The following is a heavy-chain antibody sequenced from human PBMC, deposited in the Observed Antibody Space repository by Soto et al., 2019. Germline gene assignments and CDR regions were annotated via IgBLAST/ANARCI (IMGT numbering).Heavy chain of an antibody. CDR2: INPSGGST. CDR3: ARDPSNTSGDKLYLDY. D-gene: IGHD3-22*01. V-gene: IGHV1-46*01. J-gene: IGHJ4*02. CDR1: GYTFTSYY. Sequence: ASVKVSCKASGYTFTSYYMHWVRQAPGQGLEWMGIINPSGGSTSYAQKFQGRVTMTRDTSTSTVYMELSSLRSEDTAVYYCARDPSNTSGDKLYLDYWGQGTLVTVSS.